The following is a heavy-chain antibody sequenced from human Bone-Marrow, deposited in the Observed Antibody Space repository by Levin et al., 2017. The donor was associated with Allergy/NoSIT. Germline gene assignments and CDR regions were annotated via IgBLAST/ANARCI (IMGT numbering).Heavy chain of an antibody. CDR3: VRGKNGFDF. CDR2: SRNKDHKYST. CDR1: GFMFRDHY. J-gene: IGHJ4*02. Sequence: LSLTCAVSGFMFRDHYMDWVRQAPGKGLEWVGRSRNKDHKYSTEYAASVRGRFTISRDDSKNSMYLQMNSLKTEDTAVYYCVRGKNGFDFWGQGTLVTVSS. D-gene: IGHD4-17*01. V-gene: IGHV3-72*01.